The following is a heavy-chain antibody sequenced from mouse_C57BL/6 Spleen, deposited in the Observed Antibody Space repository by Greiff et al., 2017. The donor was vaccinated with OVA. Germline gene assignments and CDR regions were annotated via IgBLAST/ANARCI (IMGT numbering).Heavy chain of an antibody. V-gene: IGHV2-9-1*01. Sequence: VQLQESGPGLVAPSQSLSLTCTVSGFSLTSYAISWVRQPPGKGLEWLGVIWTGGGTHYNSALKSRLSISKDNSKSQFFLKMNRLQTDDTAKYYCARDYDVGFAYWGQGTLVTVSA. J-gene: IGHJ3*01. CDR3: ARDYDVGFAY. D-gene: IGHD2-4*01. CDR1: GFSLTSYA. CDR2: IWTGGGT.